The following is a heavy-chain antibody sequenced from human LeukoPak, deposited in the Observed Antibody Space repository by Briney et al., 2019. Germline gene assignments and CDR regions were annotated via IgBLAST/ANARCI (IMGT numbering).Heavy chain of an antibody. J-gene: IGHJ3*02. CDR1: GGSISSYY. Sequence: PSETLSLTCSVSGGSISSYYWSWIRQPPGKGLEWIGYIYYTGATNYNPSLESRGTISIDRSKRQLSLELRSVTAADTAVYYCARDRRESSKANDAFDIWAKGQWSPS. CDR3: ARDRRESSKANDAFDI. CDR2: IYYTGAT. V-gene: IGHV4-59*01. D-gene: IGHD4-11*01.